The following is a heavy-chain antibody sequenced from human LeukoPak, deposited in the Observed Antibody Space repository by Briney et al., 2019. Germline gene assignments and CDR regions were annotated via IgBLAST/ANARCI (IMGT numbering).Heavy chain of an antibody. D-gene: IGHD6-19*01. CDR1: AFTFSNYA. V-gene: IGHV3-23*01. Sequence: GGSLRLSCAASAFTFSNYAMSWVRQAPGKGLEWVSSLSATVSDGGAYYADSVKGRFTISRDNSKNTLHLQMNSLRDEDTAMYYCAKNRGKGAVSGTGEIDYWGQGTLVTVSS. CDR3: AKNRGKGAVSGTGEIDY. CDR2: LSATVSDGGA. J-gene: IGHJ4*02.